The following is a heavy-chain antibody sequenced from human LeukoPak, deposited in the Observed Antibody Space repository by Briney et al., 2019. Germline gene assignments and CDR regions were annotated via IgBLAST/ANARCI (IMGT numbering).Heavy chain of an antibody. D-gene: IGHD6-19*01. V-gene: IGHV3-23*01. J-gene: IGHJ4*02. CDR3: AAPYSSGWYLFDY. Sequence: GGSLRLSCAASGFTFSSYALSWVRQVPGKGLEWVSVISGSGGRTYYADSVKGRFTISRDNSKNTLYLQMNSLRAEDTAVYYCAAPYSSGWYLFDYWGQGTLVTVSS. CDR1: GFTFSSYA. CDR2: ISGSGGRT.